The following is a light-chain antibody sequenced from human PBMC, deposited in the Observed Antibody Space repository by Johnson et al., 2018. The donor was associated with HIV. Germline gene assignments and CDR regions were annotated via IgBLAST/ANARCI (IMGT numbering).Light chain of an antibody. V-gene: IGLV1-51*01. CDR3: GTWDSSLSAEV. Sequence: QSVLTQPPSVSAAPGQKVTISCSGSSSNIGNNYVSWYQQLPGTAPRIVTYDNNKRPSGIPDRFSGSKSGTSATLGITGLQTGDEADYYCGTWDSSLSAEVFGTRTKVTVL. CDR2: DNN. CDR1: SSNIGNNY. J-gene: IGLJ1*01.